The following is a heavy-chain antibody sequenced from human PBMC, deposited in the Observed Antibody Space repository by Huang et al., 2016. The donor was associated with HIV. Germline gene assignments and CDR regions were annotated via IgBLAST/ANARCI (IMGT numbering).Heavy chain of an antibody. J-gene: IGHJ4*02. CDR3: ATGFDVFFDF. CDR1: EYTLTELS. CDR2: FGPESGET. V-gene: IGHV1-24*01. Sequence: QVQLVQSRAEVKKPGASVKVSCKVSEYTLTELSIHWVRQPPGKGLEWMGGFGPESGETIYAQKFQGRVTMTEDTSTETAFMELSGLRPEDTAVYYCATGFDVFFDFWGQGTLVTVSS. D-gene: IGHD3-9*01.